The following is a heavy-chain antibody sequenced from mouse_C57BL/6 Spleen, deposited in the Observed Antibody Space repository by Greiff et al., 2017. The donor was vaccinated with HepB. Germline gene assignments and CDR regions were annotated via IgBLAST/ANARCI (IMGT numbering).Heavy chain of an antibody. Sequence: DVHLVESGPELVKPGDSVKISCKASGYSFTGYFMNWVMQSHGKSLEWIGRINPYNGDTFYNQKFKGKATLTVDKSSSTAHMELRSLTSEDSAVYYCARSNYDYPFDYWGQGTTLTVSS. V-gene: IGHV1-20*01. CDR2: INPYNGDT. D-gene: IGHD2-4*01. CDR1: GYSFTGYF. J-gene: IGHJ2*01. CDR3: ARSNYDYPFDY.